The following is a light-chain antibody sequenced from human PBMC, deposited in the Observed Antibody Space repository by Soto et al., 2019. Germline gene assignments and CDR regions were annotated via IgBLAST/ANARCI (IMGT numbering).Light chain of an antibody. CDR2: GAS. CDR1: QSVSRN. CDR3: QQYGSSPWT. V-gene: IGKV3-15*01. J-gene: IGKJ1*01. Sequence: EIVMTQSPATLSVSPGERATLSCRASQSVSRNLAWYRQKPGQAPRLLIYGASTRATATPARFSGSGSGTEFTLTISSLQSEDFAVYYCQQYGSSPWTFGQGTNVEIK.